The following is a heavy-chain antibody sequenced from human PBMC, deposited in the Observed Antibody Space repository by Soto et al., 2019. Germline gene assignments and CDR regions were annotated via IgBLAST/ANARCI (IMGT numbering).Heavy chain of an antibody. Sequence: GGSLRLSCAASGFTFSSYAMHWVRQAPGKGLEWVAVISYDGSNKYYADSVKGRFTISRDNSKNTLYLQMNSLRAEDTAVYYCARASISEFLGATDFDYWGQGTLVTVSS. CDR2: ISYDGSNK. CDR3: ARASISEFLGATDFDY. V-gene: IGHV3-30-3*01. D-gene: IGHD1-26*01. J-gene: IGHJ4*02. CDR1: GFTFSSYA.